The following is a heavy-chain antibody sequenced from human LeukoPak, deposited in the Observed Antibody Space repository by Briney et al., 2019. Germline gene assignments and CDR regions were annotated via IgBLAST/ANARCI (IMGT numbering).Heavy chain of an antibody. V-gene: IGHV1-2*02. CDR1: GYTFTGYH. CDR3: ARVEAAWAAFDI. J-gene: IGHJ3*02. D-gene: IGHD2-15*01. Sequence: ASVKVSCKASGYTFTGYHLHWVRQAPGQGLEWMGWINPNSGRTNYAQRFQGRVTMTRDKSISTAYMELSRLRSDDTAVYYCARVEAAWAAFDIWGQGTMVTVSS. CDR2: INPNSGRT.